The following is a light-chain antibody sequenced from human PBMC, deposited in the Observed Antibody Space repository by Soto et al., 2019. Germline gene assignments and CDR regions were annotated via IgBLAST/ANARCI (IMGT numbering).Light chain of an antibody. CDR3: QQSYSSPKT. Sequence: DIQMTQSPSSLSASVGDRVTITCRASQSFSRFLNWYQQKPGEVPRLLIYATSTLQRGVPSRFSGSGSGTDFTLTINSLQPEDFATYYCQQSYSSPKTFGQGTTVAIK. V-gene: IGKV1-39*01. CDR1: QSFSRF. CDR2: ATS. J-gene: IGKJ1*01.